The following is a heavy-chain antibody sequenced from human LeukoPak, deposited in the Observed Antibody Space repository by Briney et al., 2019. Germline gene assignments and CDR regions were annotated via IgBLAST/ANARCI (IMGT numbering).Heavy chain of an antibody. CDR1: GFTVSSNY. D-gene: IGHD3-9*01. V-gene: IGHV3-66*01. CDR3: ASGPPVLRYFDWFPYGMDV. J-gene: IGHJ6*02. Sequence: GGSLRLSCAASGFTVSSNYMSWVRQAPGKGLEWVSVIYSGGSTYYADSVKGRFTISRDNSKNTLYLQMNSLRAEDTAVYYCASGPPVLRYFDWFPYGMDVWGQGTTVTVSS. CDR2: IYSGGST.